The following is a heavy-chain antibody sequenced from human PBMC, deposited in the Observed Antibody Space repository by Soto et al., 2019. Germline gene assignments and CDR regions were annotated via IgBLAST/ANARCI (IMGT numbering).Heavy chain of an antibody. CDR3: ARVDEVAARDWFDP. J-gene: IGHJ5*02. CDR2: MNPNSGNT. CDR1: GYTFTSYD. V-gene: IGHV1-8*01. D-gene: IGHD6-19*01. Sequence: ASVKVSCKASGYTFTSYDINWVRQATGQGLEWMGWMNPNSGNTGYAQKFHGRVTMTRNTSISTAYMELSSLRSEDTAVYYCARVDEVAARDWFDPWGQGTLVTVSS.